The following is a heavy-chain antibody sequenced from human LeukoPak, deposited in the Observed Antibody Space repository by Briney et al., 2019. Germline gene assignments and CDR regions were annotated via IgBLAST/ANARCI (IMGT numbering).Heavy chain of an antibody. J-gene: IGHJ4*02. CDR2: IYYSGST. CDR3: CAGIGYYCDY. CDR1: GGSISSYY. D-gene: IGHD3-22*01. Sequence: SETLSLTCTASGGSISSYYWSWIRQPPGKGLEWIGYIYYSGSTNYNPSLKSRVTISVDTSKNQFSLKLSSVTAADTAVYYCCAGIGYYCDYWGQGTLVTVSS. V-gene: IGHV4-59*08.